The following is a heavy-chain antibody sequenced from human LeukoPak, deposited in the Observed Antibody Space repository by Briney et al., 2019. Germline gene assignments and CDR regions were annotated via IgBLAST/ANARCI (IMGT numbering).Heavy chain of an antibody. CDR1: GGSISSSSYY. V-gene: IGHV4-39*01. Sequence: PSETLSLTCAVSGGSISSSSYYWGWIRQPPGKGLEWIGSIYYSGSTYYNPSLKSRVTISVDTSKNQFSLKLSSVTAADTAVYYCARPKNYDSSGPDTDAFDIWGLGTMVTVSS. J-gene: IGHJ3*02. CDR3: ARPKNYDSSGPDTDAFDI. CDR2: IYYSGST. D-gene: IGHD3-22*01.